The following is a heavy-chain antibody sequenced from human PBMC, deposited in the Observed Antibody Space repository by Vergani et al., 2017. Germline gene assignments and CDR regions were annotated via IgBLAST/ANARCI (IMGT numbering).Heavy chain of an antibody. CDR3: AKFMVRGVYY. V-gene: IGHV3-23*01. Sequence: EVQLLESGGGLVQPGGSLTLSSPSSLFTFPLSPISWVRPAAWNALELVSAISGSGGSTYYADSVKGRFTIARDNSKNTMYLQMNSLRAEDTAVYYCAKFMVRGVYYWGQGTLVTVSS. CDR1: LFTFPLSP. J-gene: IGHJ4*02. D-gene: IGHD3-10*01. CDR2: ISGSGGST.